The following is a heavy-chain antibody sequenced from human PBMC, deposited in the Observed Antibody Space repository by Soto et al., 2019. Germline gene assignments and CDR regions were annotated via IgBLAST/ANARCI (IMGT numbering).Heavy chain of an antibody. Sequence: SETLSLTCTVSGGSISSYYWSWIRQPPGKGLEWIGYIYYSGSTNYNPSLKSRVTISVDTSKNQFSLKLSSVTAADTAVYYCARGRYGDYDAPYYYYYYMDVWGKGTTVPVSS. V-gene: IGHV4-59*01. J-gene: IGHJ6*03. CDR2: IYYSGST. CDR3: ARGRYGDYDAPYYYYYYMDV. CDR1: GGSISSYY. D-gene: IGHD4-17*01.